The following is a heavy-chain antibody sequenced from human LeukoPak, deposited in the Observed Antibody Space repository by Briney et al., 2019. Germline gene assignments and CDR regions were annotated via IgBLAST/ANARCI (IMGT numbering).Heavy chain of an antibody. V-gene: IGHV4-39*01. J-gene: IGHJ4*02. CDR1: GGSISSSSYY. Sequence: SETLSLTCTVSGGSISSSSYYWGWIRQPPGKGLEWIGSIYYSGSTYYNPSLKSRVTISVDTSKNQFSLKLSSVTAADTAVYYCARHRGYCSSTSCYEVYFDYWGQGTLVTVSS. CDR2: IYYSGST. D-gene: IGHD2-2*01. CDR3: ARHRGYCSSTSCYEVYFDY.